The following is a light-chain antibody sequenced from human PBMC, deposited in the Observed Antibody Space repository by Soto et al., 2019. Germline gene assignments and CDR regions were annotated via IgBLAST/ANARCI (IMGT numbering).Light chain of an antibody. CDR1: QGISSY. J-gene: IGKJ3*01. V-gene: IGKV1-9*01. CDR2: AAS. CDR3: QQLNSYPGFT. Sequence: IQLTQSPSSLSASVGDRVTITCRASQGISSYLAWYQQKPGKAPKLLIYAASTLQSGVPSRCSGSGSGTDFTLTIISLQPEDFATYYCQQLNSYPGFTFGPGTKVDIK.